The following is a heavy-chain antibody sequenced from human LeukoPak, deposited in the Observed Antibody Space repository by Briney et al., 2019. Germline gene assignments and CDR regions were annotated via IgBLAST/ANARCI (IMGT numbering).Heavy chain of an antibody. D-gene: IGHD6-19*01. CDR1: GGSISSYY. CDR3: ARDTAVAGYDY. CDR2: IYYSGST. V-gene: IGHV4-59*01. J-gene: IGHJ4*02. Sequence: SETLSLTXTVSGGSISSYYWSWIRQPPGKGLEWIGYIYYSGSTNYNPSLKSRVTISVDTSKNQFSLKLSSVTAADTAVYYCARDTAVAGYDYWGQGTLVTVSS.